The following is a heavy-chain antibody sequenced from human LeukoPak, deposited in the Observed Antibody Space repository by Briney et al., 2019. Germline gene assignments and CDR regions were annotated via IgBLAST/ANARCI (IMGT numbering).Heavy chain of an antibody. CDR3: ASSRGYDVGGYFDY. D-gene: IGHD5-12*01. CDR1: GYTFTSYY. J-gene: IGHJ4*02. Sequence: ASVKVSFKASGYTFTSYYMHWVRQAPGQRLEWMGWINAGNDNTKYSQKFQDRVTITRDTSASTAYMELSSLRSEDTAVYYCASSRGYDVGGYFDYWGQGTLVTVSS. V-gene: IGHV1-3*01. CDR2: INAGNDNT.